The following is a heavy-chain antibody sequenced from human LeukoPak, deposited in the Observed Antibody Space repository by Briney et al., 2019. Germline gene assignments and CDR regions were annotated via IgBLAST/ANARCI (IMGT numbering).Heavy chain of an antibody. CDR1: GGSISSSSYY. CDR3: AEQRGYSGYDWRYFDY. V-gene: IGHV4-39*07. D-gene: IGHD5-12*01. CDR2: IYYSGST. J-gene: IGHJ4*02. Sequence: SETLSLTCTVSGGSISSSSYYWGWIRQPPGKGLEWIGSIYYSGSTYYNPSLKSRVTISVDTSKSQFSLKLSSVTAADTAVYYCAEQRGYSGYDWRYFDYWGQGTLVTVSS.